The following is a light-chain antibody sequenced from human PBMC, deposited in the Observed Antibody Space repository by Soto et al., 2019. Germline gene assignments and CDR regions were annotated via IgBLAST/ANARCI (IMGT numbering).Light chain of an antibody. V-gene: IGKV1-9*01. Sequence: IQLTQSPSSLSASVGDRVTITCRASQGISSSLIWYQQTPGKAPKLLISTASTLQSGVPSRFSGSGSGTDFTLTISSLQPEDFATYYCQQLDSFPLTCGGGTKVEIK. CDR3: QQLDSFPLT. CDR1: QGISSS. J-gene: IGKJ4*02. CDR2: TAS.